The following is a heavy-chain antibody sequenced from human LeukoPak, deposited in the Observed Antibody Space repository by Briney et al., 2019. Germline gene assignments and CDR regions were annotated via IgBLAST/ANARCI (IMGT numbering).Heavy chain of an antibody. Sequence: TGGSLRLSCAASGFTFSSYWMHWVRQAPGKGLGWVSRINSGGSSTSYADSVKGRFTISRDNAKNTLYLQMNSLRAEDTAVYYCASGYSRSYYFDYWGQGTLVTVSS. CDR2: INSGGSST. CDR3: ASGYSRSYYFDY. J-gene: IGHJ4*02. CDR1: GFTFSSYW. D-gene: IGHD6-13*01. V-gene: IGHV3-74*01.